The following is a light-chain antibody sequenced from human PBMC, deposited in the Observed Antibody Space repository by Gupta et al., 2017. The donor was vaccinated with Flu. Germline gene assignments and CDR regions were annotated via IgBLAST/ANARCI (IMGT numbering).Light chain of an antibody. V-gene: IGLV1-51*02. CDR2: ELN. CDR1: TSNIGNTY. CDR3: EEWDNDLRHVL. Sequence: YAGTTSNIGNTYVSWYQHFPGTAPNFLIYELNQRPSGIPDRFSGSKSGTSATPDITGLQTADEADYYCEEWDNDLRHVLFGGMTKMPVL. J-gene: IGLJ2*01.